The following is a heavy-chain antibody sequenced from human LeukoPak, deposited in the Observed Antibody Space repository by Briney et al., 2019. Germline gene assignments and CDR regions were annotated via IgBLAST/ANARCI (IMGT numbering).Heavy chain of an antibody. V-gene: IGHV3-13*01. CDR2: IGTAGDT. Sequence: GGSLRLSCAASGFTFSSYDMHWVRQATGKGLEWVSAIGTAGDTYYPGSVKGRFTISRENAKNSLYLHMNSLRAGDTAVYYCARAAEMSGYYYYYGMDVWGQGTTVTVSS. J-gene: IGHJ6*02. D-gene: IGHD3-3*01. CDR3: ARAAEMSGYYYYYGMDV. CDR1: GFTFSSYD.